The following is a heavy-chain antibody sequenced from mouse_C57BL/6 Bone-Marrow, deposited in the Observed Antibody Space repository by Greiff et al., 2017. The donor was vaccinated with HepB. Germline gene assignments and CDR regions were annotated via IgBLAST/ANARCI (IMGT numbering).Heavy chain of an antibody. J-gene: IGHJ4*01. V-gene: IGHV5-17*01. Sequence: VQLQQSGGGLVKPGGSLKLSCAASGFTFSDYGMHWVRQAPEKGLEWVAYISSGSSTIYYANTVKGRFTISRDNAKNTLFLQMTSLRSEDTAMYYCAILTWRAMDYWGQGTSVTVSS. CDR1: GFTFSDYG. CDR3: AILTWRAMDY. D-gene: IGHD2-12*01. CDR2: ISSGSSTI.